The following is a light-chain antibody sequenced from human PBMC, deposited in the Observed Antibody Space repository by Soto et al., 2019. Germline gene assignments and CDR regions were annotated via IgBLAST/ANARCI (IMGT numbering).Light chain of an antibody. CDR1: QGIGTF. CDR2: GTS. Sequence: DIQMTQSPSAMSASVGDRVTITCRASQGIGTFLTWFQQKPGRVPKRLIYGTSSLQNGVPARFSGTGSRTEFTLTINSLQPEDFATYYCLQHAGYPFTFGGGTRVEVK. J-gene: IGKJ4*01. V-gene: IGKV1-17*03. CDR3: LQHAGYPFT.